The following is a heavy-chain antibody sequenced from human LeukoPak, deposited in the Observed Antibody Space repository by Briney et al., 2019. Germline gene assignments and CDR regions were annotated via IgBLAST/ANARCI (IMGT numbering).Heavy chain of an antibody. J-gene: IGHJ6*03. CDR2: IIPIFGTA. Sequence: GASVKVSCKASGGTFSSYAISWVRQAPGQGLEWMGGIIPIFGTANYAQKFQGRVTITTDESTSTAYMELSSLRSEDTAVYYCATLTTGITFGGVIVIFDYCMDVWGKGTTVTVSS. V-gene: IGHV1-69*05. CDR3: ATLTTGITFGGVIVIFDYCMDV. CDR1: GGTFSSYA. D-gene: IGHD3-16*02.